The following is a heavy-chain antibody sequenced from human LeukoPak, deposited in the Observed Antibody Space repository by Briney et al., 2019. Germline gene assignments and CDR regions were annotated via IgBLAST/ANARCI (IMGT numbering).Heavy chain of an antibody. V-gene: IGHV3-23*01. D-gene: IGHD2-2*01. CDR1: EFTFSSYA. J-gene: IGHJ4*02. CDR2: ISGSGGST. Sequence: GGSLRLSCAASEFTFSSYAMSWVRQAPGKGLEWVSAISGSGGSTYYADSVKGRFTISRDNSKNTLYLQMNSLRAEDTAVYYCAKEPRIVVVPAANDYWGQGTLVTVSS. CDR3: AKEPRIVVVPAANDY.